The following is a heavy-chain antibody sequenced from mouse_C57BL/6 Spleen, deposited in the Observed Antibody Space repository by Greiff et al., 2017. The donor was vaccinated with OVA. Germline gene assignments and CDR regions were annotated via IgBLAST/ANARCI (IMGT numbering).Heavy chain of an antibody. CDR1: ATPFPTSW. V-gene: IGHV1-52*01. CDR2: INPSDSET. Sequence: VRLRRPGPRRLGPGPSLRCSGKPFATPFPTSWLNWWNRRPFKALDWIGNINPSDSETHYNQKFKDKATLTVDKSSSTAYMQLSSLTSEDSAVYYCARRDSSGLPAMDYWGQGTSVTVSS. J-gene: IGHJ4*01. CDR3: ARRDSSGLPAMDY. D-gene: IGHD3-2*02.